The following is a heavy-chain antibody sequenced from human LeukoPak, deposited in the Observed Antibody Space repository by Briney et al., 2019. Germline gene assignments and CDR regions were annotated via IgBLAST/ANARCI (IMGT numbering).Heavy chain of an antibody. J-gene: IGHJ4*02. CDR2: INHSGSA. V-gene: IGHV4-34*01. D-gene: IGHD6-13*01. CDR3: ARGPLGYSSSWYPPNFDY. CDR1: GGSFGGYY. Sequence: SETLSLTCAVYGGSFGGYYWSWIRQPPGKGLEWIGEINHSGSANYNPSLKSRVTISVDTSKNQFSLKLSSVTAADTAVYYCARGPLGYSSSWYPPNFDYWGQGTLVTVSS.